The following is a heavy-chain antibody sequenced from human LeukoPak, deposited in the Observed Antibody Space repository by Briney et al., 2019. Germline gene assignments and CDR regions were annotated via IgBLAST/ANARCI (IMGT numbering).Heavy chain of an antibody. CDR2: ISGSGGST. V-gene: IGHV3-23*01. D-gene: IGHD6-13*01. J-gene: IGHJ6*03. Sequence: GGSLRLSCAASGFTFSSYAMSWVRQAPGKGLEWVSAISGSGGSTYYADSVEGRFTISRDNSKNTLYLQMHSLRPEDTAVYYCARAGSIAAAFNYYFYMDVWGKGTTVTVSS. CDR3: ARAGSIAAAFNYYFYMDV. CDR1: GFTFSSYA.